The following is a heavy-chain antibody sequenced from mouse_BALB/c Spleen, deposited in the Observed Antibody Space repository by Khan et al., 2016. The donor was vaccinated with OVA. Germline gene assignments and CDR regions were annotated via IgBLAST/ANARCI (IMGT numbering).Heavy chain of an antibody. CDR2: ISYSDST. CDR1: GYSFTSGY. V-gene: IGHV3-8*02. D-gene: IGHD2-14*01. Sequence: EVQLQESGPSLVKPSPTLSLTCSVTGYSFTSGYWHWIRRFPGNNLEYMGYISYSDSTFYNPSLYSRISITRVTSSTTYYLLLNCVTTEDTSTSFGERWKYRYDGYLDYWGQGTTLTVSS. CDR3: ERWKYRYDGYLDY. J-gene: IGHJ2*01.